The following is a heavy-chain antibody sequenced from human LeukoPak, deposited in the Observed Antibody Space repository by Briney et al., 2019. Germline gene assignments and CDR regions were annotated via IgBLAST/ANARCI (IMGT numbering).Heavy chain of an antibody. CDR1: GGSISSSSYY. J-gene: IGHJ4*02. CDR3: ARDYPKYYYDSSGYYSLGFDY. Sequence: SETLSLTCTVSGGSISSSSYYWGWIRQPPGKGLEWIGNIYHSGSTYYNPSLKSRVTISVDTSKNQFSLKLSSVTAADTAVYYCARDYPKYYYDSSGYYSLGFDYWGQGTLVTVSS. D-gene: IGHD3-22*01. V-gene: IGHV4-39*07. CDR2: IYHSGST.